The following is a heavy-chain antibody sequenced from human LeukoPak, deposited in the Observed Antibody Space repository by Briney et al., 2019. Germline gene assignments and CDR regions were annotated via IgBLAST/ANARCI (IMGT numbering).Heavy chain of an antibody. CDR2: ISYDGSNK. J-gene: IGHJ3*02. Sequence: GGSLRLSCAASGFTFSSYAMHWVRQAPGKGLEWVAVISYDGSNKYYADSVKGRFTISRDNSKNTLYLQMNSLRAEDTAVYYCAREMILGEYAFDIWGQGTMVTVSS. CDR3: AREMILGEYAFDI. CDR1: GFTFSSYA. D-gene: IGHD3-16*01. V-gene: IGHV3-30-3*01.